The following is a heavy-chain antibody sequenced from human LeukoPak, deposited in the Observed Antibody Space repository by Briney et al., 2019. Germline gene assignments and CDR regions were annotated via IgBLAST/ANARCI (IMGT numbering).Heavy chain of an antibody. CDR1: GGSFSGYY. J-gene: IGHJ6*03. Sequence: SETLSLTCAVYGGSFSGYYWSWIRQTPGKGLEWIGEVKHSGSTNYNPSLKSRVTISVDTSKNQFSLKLSSVTAADTAVYYCARHGGNFWSGQRYMDVWGKGTTVTVSS. V-gene: IGHV4-34*01. CDR3: ARHGGNFWSGQRYMDV. D-gene: IGHD3-3*01. CDR2: VKHSGST.